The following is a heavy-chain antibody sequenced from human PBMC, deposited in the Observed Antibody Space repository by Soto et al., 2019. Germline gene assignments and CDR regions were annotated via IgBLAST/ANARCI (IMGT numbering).Heavy chain of an antibody. CDR3: ARAGVVVVPAAIRAFAFDI. V-gene: IGHV4-31*03. J-gene: IGHJ3*02. Sequence: PSETLSLTCTVSGGSICSGGYYWSWIRQHPGKGLEWIGYIYYSGSTYYNPSLKSRVTISVDTSKNQFSLKLSSVTAADTAVYYCARAGVVVVPAAIRAFAFDIWGQGTMVTVSS. CDR2: IYYSGST. D-gene: IGHD2-2*01. CDR1: GGSICSGGYY.